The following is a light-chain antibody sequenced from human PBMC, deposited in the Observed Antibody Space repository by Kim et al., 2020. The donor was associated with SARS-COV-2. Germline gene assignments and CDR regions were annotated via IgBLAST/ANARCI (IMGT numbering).Light chain of an antibody. CDR1: QRISSY. Sequence: DIQMTQSPSSLPASVGDRVTITCRASQRISSYLNWYQQKPGKAPKLLIYSASSLQSGVPSRFSGSGSGTDFTLTISSLQPEDFAIYYCQQSYSTPYTFGQGTKLEI. J-gene: IGKJ2*01. V-gene: IGKV1-39*01. CDR3: QQSYSTPYT. CDR2: SAS.